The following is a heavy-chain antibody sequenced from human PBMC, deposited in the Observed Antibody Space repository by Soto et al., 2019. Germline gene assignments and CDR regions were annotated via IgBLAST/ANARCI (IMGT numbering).Heavy chain of an antibody. CDR1: GGTFSSYA. CDR3: ARDPRDYYDYGVSHAFDT. Sequence: SVKVPCKASGGTFSSYAISWVRQAPGQGLEWMGGIIPIFGTANYAQKFQGRVTITADESTSTAYMGLSSLRSEDTAVYYCARDPRDYYDYGVSHAFDTWGQGTMVTVSS. J-gene: IGHJ3*02. CDR2: IIPIFGTA. D-gene: IGHD4-17*01. V-gene: IGHV1-69*13.